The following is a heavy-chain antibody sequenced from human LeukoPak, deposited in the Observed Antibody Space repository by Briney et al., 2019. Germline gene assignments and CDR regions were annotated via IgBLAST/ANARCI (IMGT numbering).Heavy chain of an antibody. CDR3: ARSAASSSRDYYYGMDV. J-gene: IGHJ6*04. Sequence: GGSLRVSCAASGFTFTSYTMNWVRQAPGKGLEWLSSINDGANYKNYPDSVKGRFTISRDNARRSLYLQMNSLRAEDTAVYYCARSAASSSRDYYYGMDVWGKGTTVTVSA. CDR1: GFTFTSYT. CDR2: INDGANYK. V-gene: IGHV3-21*01. D-gene: IGHD6-13*01.